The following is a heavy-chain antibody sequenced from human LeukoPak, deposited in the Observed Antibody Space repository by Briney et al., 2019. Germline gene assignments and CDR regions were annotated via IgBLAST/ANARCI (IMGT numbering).Heavy chain of an antibody. Sequence: TGGSLRLSCAASGFTFSSYAMTWVRQAPGKGLEWVSGISGSGSNTYYADSVKGRFTISRDNSKNTLYLQMSSLRAEDTAAYYCAKGTYDSRGHFDYWGQGTLVSVSS. CDR2: ISGSGSNT. V-gene: IGHV3-23*01. D-gene: IGHD3-22*01. CDR3: AKGTYDSRGHFDY. J-gene: IGHJ4*02. CDR1: GFTFSSYA.